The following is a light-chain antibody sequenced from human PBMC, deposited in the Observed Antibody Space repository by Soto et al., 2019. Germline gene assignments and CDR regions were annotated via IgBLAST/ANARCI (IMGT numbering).Light chain of an antibody. CDR1: SSNIGSNY. CDR3: AAWDDSLSGFVV. CDR2: RNN. V-gene: IGLV1-47*01. Sequence: QSVLTQPPSASGTPGQRVTISCSGSSSNIGSNYVYWYQQLPGTAPKLLISRNNQRPSGVPDRFSGSKSGTSASLAISGLRSEDEADYYCAAWDDSLSGFVVFGGVTKLTVL. J-gene: IGLJ2*01.